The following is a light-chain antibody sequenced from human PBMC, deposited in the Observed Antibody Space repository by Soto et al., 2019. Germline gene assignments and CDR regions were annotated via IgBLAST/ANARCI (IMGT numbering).Light chain of an antibody. CDR1: QRVSSSN. CDR3: QQYGSFTWT. V-gene: IGKV3-20*01. Sequence: IVLTQSPGTLSLSPGERATLSCRASQRVSSSNSSAWYQQKPGQAPRLLIYGASSRATGIPDRFSGSGSGTDFTLTISRLEPEDFAVYYCQQYGSFTWTFGQGTKVEIK. J-gene: IGKJ1*01. CDR2: GAS.